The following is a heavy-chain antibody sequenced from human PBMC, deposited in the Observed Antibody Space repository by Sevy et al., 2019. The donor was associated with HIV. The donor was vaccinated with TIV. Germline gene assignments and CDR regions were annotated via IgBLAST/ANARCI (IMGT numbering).Heavy chain of an antibody. CDR2: IRKDGSER. CDR1: GFTFRNFW. Sequence: GGSLRLSCAVSGFTFRNFWMSWVRQAPGKGLEWVANIRKDGSERYYVDSVRGRFTISRDNAKNSLFLQLNRLRADDTAIYYCAKSYFGSGTSYGMGLWGRGTTVTVSS. CDR3: AKSYFGSGTSYGMGL. J-gene: IGHJ6*02. V-gene: IGHV3-7*01. D-gene: IGHD3-10*01.